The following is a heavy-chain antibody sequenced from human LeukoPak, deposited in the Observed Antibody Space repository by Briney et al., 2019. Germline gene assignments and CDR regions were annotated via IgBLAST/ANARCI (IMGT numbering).Heavy chain of an antibody. CDR2: IYHSGST. CDR3: ARHVDSGSYCDY. J-gene: IGHJ4*02. V-gene: IGHV4-38-2*01. CDR1: GYSISSGYY. Sequence: SETLSLTWAVSGYSISSGYYWGWIGHPPGKGLEWIGSIYHSGSTYYNPSLKSRVTISVDTSKNQFSLKLSSVTAADTAVYYCARHVDSGSYCDYWGQGTLVTVSS. D-gene: IGHD1-26*01.